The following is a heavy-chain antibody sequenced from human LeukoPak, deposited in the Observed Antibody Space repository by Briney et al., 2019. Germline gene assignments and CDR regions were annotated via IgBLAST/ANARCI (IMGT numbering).Heavy chain of an antibody. D-gene: IGHD6-13*01. V-gene: IGHV3-30-3*01. J-gene: IGHJ6*02. Sequence: GRSLRLSCAASGFTFSSYAMHWVRQAPGKGLEWVAVISYDGSNKYYADSVKGRFTISRDNSKNTLYLQMNSLRAEDTAVYYCARDKERPQIAAAGTSGMDVWGQGTTVTVSS. CDR2: ISYDGSNK. CDR1: GFTFSSYA. CDR3: ARDKERPQIAAAGTSGMDV.